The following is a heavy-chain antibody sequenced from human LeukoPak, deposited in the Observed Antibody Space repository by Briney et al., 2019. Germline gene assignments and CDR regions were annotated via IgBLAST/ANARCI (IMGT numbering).Heavy chain of an antibody. Sequence: GGSLRLSCAASGFTFSSYAVSWVRQAPGKGLEWVSGISGSGGSTYYADSVKGRFTISRDNSKNTLYLQMDSLRAEDTAVYYCAILDHVDAFDIWGQGTMVTVSS. D-gene: IGHD1-14*01. V-gene: IGHV3-23*01. CDR1: GFTFSSYA. CDR2: ISGSGGST. CDR3: AILDHVDAFDI. J-gene: IGHJ3*02.